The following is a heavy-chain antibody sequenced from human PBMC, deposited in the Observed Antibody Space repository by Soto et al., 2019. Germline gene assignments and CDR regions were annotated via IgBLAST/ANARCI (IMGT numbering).Heavy chain of an antibody. D-gene: IGHD6-13*01. V-gene: IGHV3-33*01. CDR3: ARRQIPPPTRGAANARGAMDV. Sequence: QVQLVESGGGVVQPRRSLRLSCAASGFTFNNYGIHWVRQAPGKGLEWLAVIWNDGSNSSYANSVKGRFTISRDNSKNTLYLQMSSLRAEDTGVYYCARRQIPPPTRGAANARGAMDVWGQGTTVTVSS. CDR2: IWNDGSNS. CDR1: GFTFNNYG. J-gene: IGHJ6*02.